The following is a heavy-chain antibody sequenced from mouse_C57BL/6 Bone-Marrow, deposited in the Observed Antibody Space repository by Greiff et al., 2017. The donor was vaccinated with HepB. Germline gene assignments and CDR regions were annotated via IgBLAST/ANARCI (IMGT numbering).Heavy chain of an antibody. CDR3: GRGGPTIVTTWYFDV. CDR1: GFTFSSYA. Sequence: EVKLMESGGGLVKPGGSLKLSCAASGFTFSSYAMSWVRQTPEKRLEWVATISDGGSYTYYPDNVKGRFTISRDNAKNTLYLQKSHLKSEDTAMYYCGRGGPTIVTTWYFDVWGTGTTVTVSS. V-gene: IGHV5-4*03. D-gene: IGHD2-5*01. J-gene: IGHJ1*03. CDR2: ISDGGSYT.